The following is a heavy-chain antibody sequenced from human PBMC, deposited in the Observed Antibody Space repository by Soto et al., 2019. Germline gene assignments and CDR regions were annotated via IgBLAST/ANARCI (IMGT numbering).Heavy chain of an antibody. CDR1: GYTFTSYG. V-gene: IGHV1-18*01. J-gene: IGHJ4*02. CDR2: ISAHNGNT. D-gene: IGHD3-10*01. Sequence: QVHLVQSGAEVKKPGASVKVSCKASGYTFTSYGITWVRQAPGQGLEWMGWISAHNGNTDYAQKLQGRVIVTRDTAASTAYMELRSLRSEDTAVYYCARGRYGGYWGQGALVTVSS. CDR3: ARGRYGGY.